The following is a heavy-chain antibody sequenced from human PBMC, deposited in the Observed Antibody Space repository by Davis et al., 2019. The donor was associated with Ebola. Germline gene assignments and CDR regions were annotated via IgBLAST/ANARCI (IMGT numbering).Heavy chain of an antibody. D-gene: IGHD5-24*01. Sequence: PGGSLRLSCKASGYTFTSYYMHWVRQAPGQGLEWMGIINPSGGSTSYAQKFQGRVTMTRDTSTGTVYMELSSLRSEDTAVYYCARVLGDGYNNAFDIWGQGTMVTVSS. V-gene: IGHV1-46*01. CDR1: GYTFTSYY. CDR3: ARVLGDGYNNAFDI. J-gene: IGHJ3*02. CDR2: INPSGGST.